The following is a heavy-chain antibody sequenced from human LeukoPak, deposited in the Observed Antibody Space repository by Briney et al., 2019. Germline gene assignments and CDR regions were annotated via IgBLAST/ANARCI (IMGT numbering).Heavy chain of an antibody. CDR1: GDSVSSNSAA. CDR3: ARVEAAAGTYYYGMDV. CDR2: TYYRSKWYN. J-gene: IGHJ6*02. V-gene: IGHV6-1*01. Sequence: SQTLSLTCAISGDSVSSNSAAGNWIRQSPSRSLEWLGRTYYRSKWYNDYAVSVKSRITINPDTSKNQFSLQLNSVTPEDTAVYYCARVEAAAGTYYYGMDVWGQGTTVTVSS. D-gene: IGHD6-13*01.